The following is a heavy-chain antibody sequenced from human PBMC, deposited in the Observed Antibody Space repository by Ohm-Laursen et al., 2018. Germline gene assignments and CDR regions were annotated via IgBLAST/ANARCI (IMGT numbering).Heavy chain of an antibody. CDR3: AKARSPGSYFLPFDV. CDR1: GFTFPNYA. CDR2: VSWNSDTT. V-gene: IGHV3-9*01. D-gene: IGHD1-26*01. J-gene: IGHJ3*01. Sequence: SLRLSCAASGFTFPNYAIHWVRQAPGKGLEWVSGVSWNSDTTGYAVSVKGRFTITRDNAKNSVYLQMNSLRPENTALYYCAKARSPGSYFLPFDVWGQGAMVTVSS.